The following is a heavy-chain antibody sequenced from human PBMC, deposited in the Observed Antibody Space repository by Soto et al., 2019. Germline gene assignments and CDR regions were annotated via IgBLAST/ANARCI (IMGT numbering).Heavy chain of an antibody. D-gene: IGHD3-10*01. J-gene: IGHJ4*02. CDR3: ARDGEVLGSLYYFDY. CDR2: IWYDGSNK. CDR1: GFTFRSYG. Sequence: QVHLVESGGGVVQPGRSLRLSCAASGFTFRSYGMHWVRQAPGKGLEWVAVIWYDGSNKYYADSVKGRFTISRDNSKNTLFLQMTSLRAEDTAIYYCARDGEVLGSLYYFDYWGQGTLVTVSS. V-gene: IGHV3-33*01.